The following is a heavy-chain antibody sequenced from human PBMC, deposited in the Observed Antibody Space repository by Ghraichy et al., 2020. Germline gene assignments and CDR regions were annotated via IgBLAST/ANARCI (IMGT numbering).Heavy chain of an antibody. D-gene: IGHD3/OR15-3a*01. V-gene: IGHV4-39*01. CDR2: IYYSGST. J-gene: IGHJ4*02. Sequence: SETLSLTCTVSGGSISSSSYYWGWIRQPPGKGLEWIGSIYYSGSTYYNPSLKSRVTISVDTSKNQFSLKLSSVTAADTAVYYCARHGHDYWGQGTLVTVSS. CDR3: ARHGHDY. CDR1: GGSISSSSYY.